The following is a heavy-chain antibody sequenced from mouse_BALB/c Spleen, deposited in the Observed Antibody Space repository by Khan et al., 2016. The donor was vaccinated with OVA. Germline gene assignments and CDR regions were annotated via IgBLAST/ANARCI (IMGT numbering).Heavy chain of an antibody. CDR3: ARQPRLHYNIMDY. J-gene: IGHJ4*01. CDR1: GFSLTNYG. V-gene: IGHV2-6-1*01. CDR2: IWSDGST. Sequence: QVQLKQSGPGLVAPSQSLSITCTISGFSLTNYGVHWIRQPPGKGLEWLVVIWSDGSTTYNSALKSRLTISKDNSKSQVFLKMNSLQTDDTAMYFGARQPRLHYNIMDYWGQGTSVTVSS.